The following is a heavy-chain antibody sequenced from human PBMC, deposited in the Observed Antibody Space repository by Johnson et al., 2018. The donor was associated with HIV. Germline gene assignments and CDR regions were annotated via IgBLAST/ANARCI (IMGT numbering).Heavy chain of an antibody. CDR1: GFTFDDYA. V-gene: IGHV3-9*01. D-gene: IGHD3-16*01. J-gene: IGHJ3*02. CDR3: ARSNYYDQDAFDI. Sequence: EVHLVESGGGLVQPGRSLRLSCTASGFTFDDYAMHWVRLAPGKGLEWVSGISWNSGSIAYADSVKGRFTTSRDNSKNTVFLQMNSLRAEDTAVYYCARSNYYDQDAFDIWGQGTMVTVSS. CDR2: ISWNSGSI.